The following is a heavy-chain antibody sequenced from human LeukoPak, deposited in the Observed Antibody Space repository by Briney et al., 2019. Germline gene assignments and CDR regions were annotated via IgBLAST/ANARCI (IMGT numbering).Heavy chain of an antibody. CDR3: ARDSGTTGEVKFDP. CDR2: IYHSGST. Sequence: SGPTLVNPTQTLTLTCTFSGFSLSTSGVGVGWIRQPPGKGLEWIGSIYHSGSTYYNPSLKSRVTISVDTSKNQFSLKLSSVTAADTAVYYCARDSGTTGEVKFDPWGQGTLVTVSS. V-gene: IGHV4-39*07. D-gene: IGHD3-10*01. J-gene: IGHJ5*02. CDR1: GFSLSTSGV.